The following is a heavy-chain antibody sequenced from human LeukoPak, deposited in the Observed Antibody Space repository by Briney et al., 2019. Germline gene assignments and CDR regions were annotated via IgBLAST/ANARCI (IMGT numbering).Heavy chain of an antibody. J-gene: IGHJ5*02. CDR1: GDSISSYY. CDR2: IYYSGST. CDR3: ARENHYDVLTGYSHNWFDP. Sequence: SETLSLTCTVSGDSISSYYWSWIRQPPGKGLEWIGYIYYSGSTNYNPSLKSRVTISVDTSKNHFSLKLSSVTAADTAVYYCARENHYDVLTGYSHNWFDPWGQGTLVTVSS. V-gene: IGHV4-59*01. D-gene: IGHD3-9*01.